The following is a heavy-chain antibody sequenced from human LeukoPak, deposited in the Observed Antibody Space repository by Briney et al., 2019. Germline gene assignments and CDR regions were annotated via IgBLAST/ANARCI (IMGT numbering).Heavy chain of an antibody. CDR3: AAARVSGSYYFLGWFDP. J-gene: IGHJ5*02. V-gene: IGHV1-18*01. Sequence: ASVKVSCKASGYTFTSYGIRWVRQAPGQGLEWMGWISAYNGNTNYAQKLQGRVTMTTDTSTSTAYMELRSLRSDDTAVYYSAAARVSGSYYFLGWFDPWGQGTLVTVSS. D-gene: IGHD1-26*01. CDR1: GYTFTSYG. CDR2: ISAYNGNT.